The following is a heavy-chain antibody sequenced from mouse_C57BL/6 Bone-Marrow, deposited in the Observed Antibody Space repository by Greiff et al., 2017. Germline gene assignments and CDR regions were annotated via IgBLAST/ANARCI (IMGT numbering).Heavy chain of an antibody. D-gene: IGHD2-14*01. Sequence: QVQLQQPGAELVKPGASVKLSCKASGYTFTSYWMHWVKQRPGQGLEWIGMINPNSGSTNYNEKFKGKATLTVDKSSSTAYMQLSSLTSEDSAVYFCARKGIGWFWFAYWGQGTLVTFSA. CDR2: INPNSGST. CDR3: ARKGIGWFWFAY. J-gene: IGHJ3*01. CDR1: GYTFTSYW. V-gene: IGHV1-64*01.